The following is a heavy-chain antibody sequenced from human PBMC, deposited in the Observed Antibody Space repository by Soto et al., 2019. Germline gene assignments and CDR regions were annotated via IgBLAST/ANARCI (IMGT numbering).Heavy chain of an antibody. J-gene: IGHJ6*02. Sequence: HGESLKISCKGFGYSFSSYWISWVRQMPGKGLEWMGRIDPSDAYTNYSPSFQGHVTIPTDKSIRTAYLQWGSLRASDTAMYYCARRYCSSPSCPSHYYAMDVWGQGTTVTVSS. CDR2: IDPSDAYT. CDR3: ARRYCSSPSCPSHYYAMDV. V-gene: IGHV5-10-1*01. CDR1: GYSFSSYW. D-gene: IGHD2-2*01.